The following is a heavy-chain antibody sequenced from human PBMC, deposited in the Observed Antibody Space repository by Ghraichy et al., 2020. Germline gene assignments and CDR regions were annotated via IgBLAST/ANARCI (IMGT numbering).Heavy chain of an antibody. Sequence: GGSLRLSCAASGFTFSSYAMSWVRQAPGKGLEWVSTISGSGGTTYYADSVKGRFTISRDNSKNTLYLQMNSLRAEDTAVYYCTKSPSYSSGYYYFDYWGQGTLVTVSS. CDR2: ISGSGGTT. V-gene: IGHV3-23*01. CDR3: TKSPSYSSGYYYFDY. J-gene: IGHJ4*02. CDR1: GFTFSSYA. D-gene: IGHD3-22*01.